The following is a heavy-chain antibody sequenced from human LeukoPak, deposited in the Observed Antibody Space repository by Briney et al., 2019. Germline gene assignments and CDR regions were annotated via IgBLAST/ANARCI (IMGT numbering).Heavy chain of an antibody. D-gene: IGHD6-6*01. V-gene: IGHV4-34*01. J-gene: IGHJ4*02. CDR1: GGSFSGYY. CDR2: INHSGST. CDR3: ARIEYSSSCDY. Sequence: SETLSLTCAVYGGSFSGYYWSWIRQPPGKGLEWIGEINHSGSTNYNPSLKSRVTISVDTSKNQFSLKLSFVTAADTAVYYCARIEYSSSCDYWGQGTLVTVSS.